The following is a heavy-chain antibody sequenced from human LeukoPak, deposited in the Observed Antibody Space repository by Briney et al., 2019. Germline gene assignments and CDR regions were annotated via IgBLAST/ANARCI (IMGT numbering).Heavy chain of an antibody. V-gene: IGHV1-8*01. Sequence: ASVKVSCKASGYTFTSYDINWVRQATGQGLEWMGWMNPNSGNTGYAQKFQGRVTITADKSTSTAYMELSSLRSEDTAVYYCARGPAYYYDSSGYYWSYWGQGTLVTVSS. CDR1: GYTFTSYD. D-gene: IGHD3-22*01. J-gene: IGHJ4*02. CDR2: MNPNSGNT. CDR3: ARGPAYYYDSSGYYWSY.